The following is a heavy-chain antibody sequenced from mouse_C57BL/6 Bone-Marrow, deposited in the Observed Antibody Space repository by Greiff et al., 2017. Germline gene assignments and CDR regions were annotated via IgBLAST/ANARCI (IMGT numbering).Heavy chain of an antibody. V-gene: IGHV1-64*01. Sequence: VQLQQPGAELVKPGASVKLSCKASGYTFTSYWMHWVKQRPGQGLEWIGMIHPNSGSTNYNEKFKSKATLTVDKSSSTAYMQLSSLTSEDSAVYYWARRWLLPYYYAMDYWGQGTSVTVSS. CDR2: IHPNSGST. CDR1: GYTFTSYW. D-gene: IGHD2-3*01. J-gene: IGHJ4*01. CDR3: ARRWLLPYYYAMDY.